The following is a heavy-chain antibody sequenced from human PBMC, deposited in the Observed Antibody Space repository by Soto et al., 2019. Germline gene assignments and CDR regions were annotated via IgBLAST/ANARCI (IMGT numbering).Heavy chain of an antibody. CDR2: ISGSGGST. D-gene: IGHD3-3*01. CDR1: GFTFSSYA. Sequence: AGGSLRLSCAASGFTFSSYAMSWVRQAPGKGLEWVSAISGSGGSTYYADSVKGRFTISRDNSKNTLYLQMNSLRAEDTAVYYCLYVVFTIFGVAHDAFDIWGQGTMVTVSS. V-gene: IGHV3-23*01. CDR3: LYVVFTIFGVAHDAFDI. J-gene: IGHJ3*02.